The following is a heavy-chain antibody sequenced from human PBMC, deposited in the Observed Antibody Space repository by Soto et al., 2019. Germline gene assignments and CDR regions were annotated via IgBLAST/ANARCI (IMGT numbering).Heavy chain of an antibody. V-gene: IGHV3-33*01. J-gene: IGHJ4*02. CDR2: IWHDGKNK. CDR3: ARDPGQDEAMDY. Sequence: QVQVVESGGGVVQPGRSLRLSCVASGFTFSNFGMHWVRQAPGKGLEWVAVIWHDGKNKYYADSAEGRFTVSRDNSKTTLYLQMDSLTADDTAVYYCARDPGQDEAMDYWGQGTLVTVSS. CDR1: GFTFSNFG.